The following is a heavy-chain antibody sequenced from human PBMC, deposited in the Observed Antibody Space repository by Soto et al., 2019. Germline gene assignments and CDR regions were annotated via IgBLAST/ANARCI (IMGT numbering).Heavy chain of an antibody. Sequence: ASVKVSCKASGYTFTSYGISWVRQASGQGLEWMGWISAYNGNTNYAQKLQGRVTMTTDTSTSTAYMELRSLRSDDTAVYYCARDPGVLRYFDWSPDFDYWGQGTLVTVSS. D-gene: IGHD3-9*01. CDR1: GYTFTSYG. V-gene: IGHV1-18*01. CDR2: ISAYNGNT. J-gene: IGHJ4*02. CDR3: ARDPGVLRYFDWSPDFDY.